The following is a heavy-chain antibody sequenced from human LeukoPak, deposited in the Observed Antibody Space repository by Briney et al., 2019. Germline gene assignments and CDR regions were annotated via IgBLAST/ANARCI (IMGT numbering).Heavy chain of an antibody. V-gene: IGHV3-23*01. Sequence: GGSLRLSFAASGFTFSSYAMSWVRQAPGKGLEWVSAISGSGGSTYYADSVKGRFTISRDNSKNTLYLQMNSLRAEDTAVYYCAKDRVAYGDYEYFQHWGQGTLVTVSS. D-gene: IGHD4-17*01. CDR1: GFTFSSYA. CDR2: ISGSGGST. J-gene: IGHJ1*01. CDR3: AKDRVAYGDYEYFQH.